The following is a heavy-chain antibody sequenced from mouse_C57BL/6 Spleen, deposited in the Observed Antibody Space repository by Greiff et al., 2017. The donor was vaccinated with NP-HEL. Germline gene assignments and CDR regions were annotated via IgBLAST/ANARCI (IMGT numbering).Heavy chain of an antibody. Sequence: EVQLQQSVAELVRPGASVKLSCTASGFNIKNTYMHWVKQRPEQGLEWIGRIDPANGNTKYAPKFQGKATLTADPSSNTAYLQLSSLTSEDTAIYYCARDVYYSNYDYAMDYWGQGTSVTVSS. J-gene: IGHJ4*01. CDR3: ARDVYYSNYDYAMDY. V-gene: IGHV14-3*01. CDR1: GFNIKNTY. D-gene: IGHD2-5*01. CDR2: IDPANGNT.